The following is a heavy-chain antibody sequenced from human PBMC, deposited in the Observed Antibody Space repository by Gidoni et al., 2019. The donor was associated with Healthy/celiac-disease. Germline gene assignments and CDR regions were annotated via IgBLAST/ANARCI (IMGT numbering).Heavy chain of an antibody. CDR3: ARVRGGIAARGGWFDP. Sequence: QVQLQESGPGLVKPSQTLSLTCTVSGGSISSGSYYWSWIRQPAGKGLEWIGRIYTSGSTNYNPSLKSRVTISVDTSKNQFSLKLSSVTAADTAVYYCARVRGGIAARGGWFDPWGQGTLVTVSS. J-gene: IGHJ5*02. V-gene: IGHV4-61*02. CDR2: IYTSGST. D-gene: IGHD6-6*01. CDR1: GGSISSGSYY.